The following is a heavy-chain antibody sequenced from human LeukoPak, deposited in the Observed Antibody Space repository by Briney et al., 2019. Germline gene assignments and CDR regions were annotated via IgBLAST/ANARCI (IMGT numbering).Heavy chain of an antibody. CDR2: VSSDGMND. D-gene: IGHD3-9*01. CDR1: GFSFSNYA. Sequence: GRSLRLSCAASGFSFSNYAMHWLRQAPGKGLEWVAVVSSDGMNDYYKDSVRGRFTISRDNSKNTLSLQMNSLRAEDTAVYFCARARAAYFALFQHWGQGSLVIVSS. J-gene: IGHJ1*01. CDR3: ARARAAYFALFQH. V-gene: IGHV3-30*04.